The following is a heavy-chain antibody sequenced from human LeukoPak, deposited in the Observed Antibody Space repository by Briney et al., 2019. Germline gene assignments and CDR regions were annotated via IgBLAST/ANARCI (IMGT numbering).Heavy chain of an antibody. CDR2: IYYSGST. CDR3: ARHTPRGTLDY. Sequence: PSETLSLTCTVSGGSISSYYWSWIRQPPGKGLEWIGYIYYSGSTNYNPSLKSRVTISVDTSKNQFSLKLSPVTAADTAVYYCARHTPRGTLDYWGQGTLVTVSS. D-gene: IGHD1-26*01. J-gene: IGHJ4*02. V-gene: IGHV4-59*08. CDR1: GGSISSYY.